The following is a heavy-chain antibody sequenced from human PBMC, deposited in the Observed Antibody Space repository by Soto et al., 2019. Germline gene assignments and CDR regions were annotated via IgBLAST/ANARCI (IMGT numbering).Heavy chain of an antibody. CDR3: ARALWFGEFNWFDP. J-gene: IGHJ5*02. V-gene: IGHV4-30-4*01. CDR2: IYYSGST. CDR1: GGSISSDDYY. D-gene: IGHD3-10*01. Sequence: QVQLQESGPGLVKPSQTLSLTCTVSGGSISSDDYYWSWIRQPPGKGLEWIGYIYYSGSTYYNPSLKSRVTIXVXTXXHQFSLKLSSVTAADTAVYYCARALWFGEFNWFDPWGQGTLVTVSS.